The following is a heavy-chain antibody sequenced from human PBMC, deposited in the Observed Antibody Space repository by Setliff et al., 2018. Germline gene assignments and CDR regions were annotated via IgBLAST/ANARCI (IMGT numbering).Heavy chain of an antibody. V-gene: IGHV4-4*08. D-gene: IGHD2-15*01. J-gene: IGHJ4*02. CDR3: LRIRLVPHGHS. CDR2: IYTRGST. Sequence: PSETLSLTCTVSDVSISGYYWSWIRQPAGKGLEWIGHIYTRGSTNYNPSLRSRVSISVDTSKNHFSLRLSSVAATDTAVYYCLRIRLVPHGHSWGQGTLVTVS. CDR1: DVSISGYY.